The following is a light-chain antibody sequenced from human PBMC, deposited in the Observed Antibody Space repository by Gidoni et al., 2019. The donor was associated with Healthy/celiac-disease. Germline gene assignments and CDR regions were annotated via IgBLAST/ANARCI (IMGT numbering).Light chain of an antibody. Sequence: DIQMTQSPSTLSASVGDRVTITCRASQSISSWLAWYKQKPGKAPKLLIYKASSLESGVPSRFSGSGSGTEFTLTISSLQPDDFATYYCQQYNSYRTFGQGTKVEIK. CDR1: QSISSW. CDR3: QQYNSYRT. J-gene: IGKJ1*01. CDR2: KAS. V-gene: IGKV1-5*03.